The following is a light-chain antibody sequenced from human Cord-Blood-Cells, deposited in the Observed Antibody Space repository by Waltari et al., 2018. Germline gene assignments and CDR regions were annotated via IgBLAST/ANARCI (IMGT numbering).Light chain of an antibody. CDR1: SSDVGGYNY. CDR3: SSYTSSSTLV. J-gene: IGLJ1*01. CDR2: EVS. V-gene: IGLV2-14*01. Sequence: QSALTQPASVSGSPGQSITISCTGTSSDVGGYNYVSWYQRNPGKAPKLMIYEVSNRPSGVSNRFSGSKSGNTASLTISGLQAEDEADYYCSSYTSSSTLVFGTGTKVTVL.